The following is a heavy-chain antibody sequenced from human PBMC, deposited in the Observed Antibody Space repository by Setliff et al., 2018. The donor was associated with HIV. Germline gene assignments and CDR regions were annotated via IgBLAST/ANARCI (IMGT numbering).Heavy chain of an antibody. Sequence: VASVKVSCKASGYTFSSYAINWVRQAPGQRLEWMGRINTGNGNTRYSQNFQGRVTITSDTSASTAYMEVSSLRSEDTALYYCAREGNDLLPIDFWGQGTLVTVSS. CDR2: INTGNGNT. D-gene: IGHD1-1*01. J-gene: IGHJ4*02. CDR1: GYTFSSYA. V-gene: IGHV1-3*04. CDR3: AREGNDLLPIDF.